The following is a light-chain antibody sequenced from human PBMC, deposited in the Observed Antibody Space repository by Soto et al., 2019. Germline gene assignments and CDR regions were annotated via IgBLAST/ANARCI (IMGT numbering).Light chain of an antibody. J-gene: IGLJ2*01. CDR1: SSDVGGYNY. V-gene: IGLV2-14*01. Sequence: QSALTQPASVSGSPGQSITISCTGTSSDVGGYNYVSWYQQHPGKAPKLMIYDVSNRPSGVSNRFSGSKSGNTASLTISGLQAEDEADYYCSSYTSSSTPGKVFGGGTKVTVL. CDR3: SSYTSSSTPGKV. CDR2: DVS.